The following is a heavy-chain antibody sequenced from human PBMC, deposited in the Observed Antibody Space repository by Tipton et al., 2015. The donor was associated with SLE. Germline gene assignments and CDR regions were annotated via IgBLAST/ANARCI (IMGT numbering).Heavy chain of an antibody. D-gene: IGHD6-13*01. CDR2: VDPSGST. Sequence: TLSLTCAVYGESFSGYYWTWIRQPPGKGLEWIGEVDPSGSTNYNPSLRSRVTISIDTSKNQFSLRLKSVTAADTAVYFCARRGAAGLGYWGQGALVTVAS. J-gene: IGHJ4*02. CDR3: ARRGAAGLGY. CDR1: GESFSGYY. V-gene: IGHV4-34*01.